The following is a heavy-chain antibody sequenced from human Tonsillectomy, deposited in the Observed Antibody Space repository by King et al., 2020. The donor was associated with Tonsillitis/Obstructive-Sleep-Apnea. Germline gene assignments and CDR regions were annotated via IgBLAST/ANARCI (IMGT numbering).Heavy chain of an antibody. V-gene: IGHV5-51*01. J-gene: IGHJ4*02. CDR2: IYPGDSDI. CDR3: ARQDRATSSPDY. Sequence: QLVQSGAEVKKPGESLKISCKGSGYIFTSYWIGWVRQMSGKGLEWMGIIYPGDSDIRYSPSFEGQVSISVDKSISTAYLQWSSVLASDTAMYYCARQDRATSSPDYWGQGTLVTVSS. CDR1: GYIFTSYW. D-gene: IGHD2-15*01.